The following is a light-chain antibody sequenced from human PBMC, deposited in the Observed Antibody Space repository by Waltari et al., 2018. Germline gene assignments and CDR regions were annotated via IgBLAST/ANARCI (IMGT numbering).Light chain of an antibody. Sequence: QSALTQPPSTSGSPGQSVTISCTGTSSDVGGYNYVSWYQQHPGKAPKLLIHEVTTRPSGVPARFSGSKSGNTASLTVSGLQTEDEAYYYCSSYAGSNTVVFGGRTKLTVL. CDR3: SSYAGSNTVV. V-gene: IGLV2-8*01. CDR2: EVT. J-gene: IGLJ2*01. CDR1: SSDVGGYNY.